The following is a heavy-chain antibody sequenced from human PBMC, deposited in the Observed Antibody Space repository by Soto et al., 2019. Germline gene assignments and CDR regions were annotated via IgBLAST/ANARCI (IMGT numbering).Heavy chain of an antibody. CDR3: ARARITNGEPNLYFFYGLDV. CDR1: VDLVRNSA. Sequence: QVQLVQSGAEVQRPGSSVKASCNASVDLVRNSAFTWVRQAPGHGLAWMGVIITLFRKTNVAQKFQGRVTVTGDESTFSLSIEVSSLISKGTAFDYCARARITNGEPNLYFFYGLDVGGQGTTITVSS. D-gene: IGHD3-10*01. J-gene: IGHJ6*02. CDR2: IITLFRKT. V-gene: IGHV1-69*01.